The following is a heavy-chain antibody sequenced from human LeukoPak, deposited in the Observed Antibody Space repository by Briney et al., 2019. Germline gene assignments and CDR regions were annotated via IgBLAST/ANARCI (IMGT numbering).Heavy chain of an antibody. CDR1: GGSFSGYY. V-gene: IGHV4-34*01. D-gene: IGHD3-22*01. J-gene: IGHJ4*02. CDR2: INHSGST. CDR3: ASNRRGYYYDSSGYSFDY. Sequence: PSETLSLTCAVYGGSFSGYYWSWIRQPPGKGLEWIGEINHSGSTNYNPSLKSRVTISVDTSKNQFSLKLSSVTAADTAVYYCASNRRGYYYDSSGYSFDYWGQGTLVTVSS.